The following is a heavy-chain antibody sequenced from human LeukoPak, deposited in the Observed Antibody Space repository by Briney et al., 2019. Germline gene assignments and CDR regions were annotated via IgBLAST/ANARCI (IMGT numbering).Heavy chain of an antibody. V-gene: IGHV3-23*01. J-gene: IGHJ4*02. Sequence: GGSLRLSCAASEFTFSNYAMTWVRQAPGKGLEWVSCISGSGGGTYYADSVKGRFTISRDNSKNTLYLQMNSLRAEDTAIYYCAKSTSSSGRFYSCLDYWGQGTLVTVSS. D-gene: IGHD2-15*01. CDR1: EFTFSNYA. CDR3: AKSTSSSGRFYSCLDY. CDR2: ISGSGGGT.